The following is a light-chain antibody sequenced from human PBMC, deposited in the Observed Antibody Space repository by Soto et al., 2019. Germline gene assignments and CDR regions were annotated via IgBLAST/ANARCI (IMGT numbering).Light chain of an antibody. CDR2: GNT. J-gene: IGLJ2*01. CDR3: QSYDAGLGGVV. CDR1: SSNIGAGYD. Sequence: QSVLTQPPSMSGAPGQRVTISCTGSSSNIGAGYDVHWYQQLPGTAPKILISGNTHRHSGVPDRFSASTSGTSASLAITGLLSEDEGDYSCQSYDAGLGGVVFGGGTKLTVL. V-gene: IGLV1-40*01.